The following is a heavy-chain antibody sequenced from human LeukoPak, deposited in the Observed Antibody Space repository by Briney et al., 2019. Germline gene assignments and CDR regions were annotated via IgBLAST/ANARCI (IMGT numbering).Heavy chain of an antibody. CDR2: ISSSSSTI. CDR3: ARVSYDFWSGYDYYYMDV. V-gene: IGHV3-48*01. J-gene: IGHJ6*03. D-gene: IGHD3-3*01. CDR1: GFTFSSYS. Sequence: PGGSLRLSCAASGFTFSSYSMNWVRQAPGKGLEWVSYISSSSSTIYYADSAKGRFTISRDNAKNSLYLQMNSLRAEDTAVYYCARVSYDFWSGYDYYYMDVWGKGTTVTVSS.